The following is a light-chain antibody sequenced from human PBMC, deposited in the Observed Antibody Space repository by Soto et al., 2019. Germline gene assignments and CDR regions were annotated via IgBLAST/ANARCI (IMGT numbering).Light chain of an antibody. CDR1: QSVSSAY. V-gene: IGKV3D-7*01. J-gene: IGKJ2*01. Sequence: VLTQSPGTLSLSPGDRAALSCRASQSVSSAYLAWYQQKPGQAPRLLIYGASTRATGIPARFSGSGYGTEFTLTISSLQPDDFATYYCQQYNSYTTLGQGTKVDIK. CDR3: QQYNSYTT. CDR2: GAS.